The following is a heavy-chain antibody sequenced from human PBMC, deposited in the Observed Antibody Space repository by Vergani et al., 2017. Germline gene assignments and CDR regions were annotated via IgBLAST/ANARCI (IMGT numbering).Heavy chain of an antibody. Sequence: QVQLVQSGAEVKKPGASVKVSCKASGYTFTGYYMHWVRQAHGQGLEWMGWINPNSGGTNSAQKFQGRVTMTRDTSISTAYMERSRLRSDDTAVYYCARVPPTGRDYWGQGTLVTVSS. CDR3: ARVPPTGRDY. D-gene: IGHD3-9*01. CDR1: GYTFTGYY. V-gene: IGHV1-2*02. J-gene: IGHJ4*02. CDR2: INPNSGGT.